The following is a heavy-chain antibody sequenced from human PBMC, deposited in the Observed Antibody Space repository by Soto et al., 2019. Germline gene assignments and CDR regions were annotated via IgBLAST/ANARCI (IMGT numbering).Heavy chain of an antibody. CDR3: ARSGYYYPLDFDH. V-gene: IGHV3-23*01. CDR2: ISGSGGST. Sequence: GGSLRLSCTASEFTFSNYAMSWVRQAPGKGLGWVSAISGSGGSTYYADTVKGRFTVSRDNSKNTLYLQMNSLRAEDTAVYYCARSGYYYPLDFDHWGQGNLVTVSS. D-gene: IGHD3-22*01. J-gene: IGHJ4*02. CDR1: EFTFSNYA.